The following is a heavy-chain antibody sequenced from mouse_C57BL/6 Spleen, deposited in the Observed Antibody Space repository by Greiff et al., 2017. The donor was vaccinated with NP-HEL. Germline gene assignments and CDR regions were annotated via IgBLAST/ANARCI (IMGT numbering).Heavy chain of an antibody. CDR1: GYTFTSYW. V-gene: IGHV1-74*01. Sequence: QVQLKQPGAELVKPGASVKVSCKASGYTFTSYWMHWVKQRPGQGLEWIGRIHPSDSDTNYNQKFKGKATLTVDKSSSTAYMQLSSLTSEDSAVYYCAIPPGGYAMDYWGQGTSVTVSS. CDR3: AIPPGGYAMDY. J-gene: IGHJ4*01. CDR2: IHPSDSDT.